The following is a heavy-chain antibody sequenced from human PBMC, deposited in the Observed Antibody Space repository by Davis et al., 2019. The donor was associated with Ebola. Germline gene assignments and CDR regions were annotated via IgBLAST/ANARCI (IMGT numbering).Heavy chain of an antibody. CDR2: IYTSGST. D-gene: IGHD3-16*02. CDR3: ARGRAVWGSYRQNWFDP. CDR1: GYSISSGYY. J-gene: IGHJ5*02. Sequence: PSETLSLTCAVSGYSISSGYYWSWIRQPAGKGLEWIGHIYTSGSTNYNPSLTSRVTISVDTSKNQFSLKLSSVTAADTAVYYCARGRAVWGSYRQNWFDPWGQGTLVTVSS. V-gene: IGHV4-61*09.